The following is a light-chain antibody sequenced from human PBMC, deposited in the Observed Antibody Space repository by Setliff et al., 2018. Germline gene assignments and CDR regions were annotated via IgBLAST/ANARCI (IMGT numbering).Light chain of an antibody. Sequence: QSVLTQPPSASGSPGQSVTISCTGTGGLVGGYNYVSWYQQHPGKAPRLIIYEVTKRPSGGPDRFSGSNSGNTASLTVSGLQAEDEADYYCTFYSGSNNFFFGSGTKVTVL. CDR1: GGLVGGYNY. V-gene: IGLV2-8*01. CDR2: EVT. J-gene: IGLJ1*01. CDR3: TFYSGSNNFF.